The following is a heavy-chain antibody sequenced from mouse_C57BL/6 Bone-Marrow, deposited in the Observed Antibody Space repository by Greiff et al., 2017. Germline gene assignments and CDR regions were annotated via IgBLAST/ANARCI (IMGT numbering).Heavy chain of an antibody. D-gene: IGHD1-1*01. V-gene: IGHV1-80*01. Sequence: QVQLQQSGAELVKPGASVKISCKASGYAFSSYWMNWVKQRPGKGLEWIGQLYPGDGDTNYNGKFKGKATLTADKSSSTAYMQLSSLTSEDSAVYFCARWHYYGSRRYFDYWGQGTTLTVSS. CDR2: LYPGDGDT. CDR1: GYAFSSYW. J-gene: IGHJ2*01. CDR3: ARWHYYGSRRYFDY.